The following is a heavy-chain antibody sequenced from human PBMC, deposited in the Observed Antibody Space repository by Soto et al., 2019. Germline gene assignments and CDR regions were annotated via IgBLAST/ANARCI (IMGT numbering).Heavy chain of an antibody. CDR2: IYHSGST. CDR3: ARDDYGDYRYYYYGMDV. V-gene: IGHV4-38-2*02. D-gene: IGHD4-17*01. J-gene: IGHJ6*02. Sequence: SETLSLTCAVSGYSISSGYYWGWIRQPPGKGLEWIGSIYHSGSTYYNPSLKSRVTISVDTSKNQFSLKLSSVTAADTAVYYCARDDYGDYRYYYYGMDVWGQETTVTVSS. CDR1: GYSISSGYY.